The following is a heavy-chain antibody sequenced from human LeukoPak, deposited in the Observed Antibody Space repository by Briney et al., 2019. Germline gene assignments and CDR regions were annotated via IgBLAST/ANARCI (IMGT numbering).Heavy chain of an antibody. Sequence: GASVKVSCKASGYTFTGYYIHWVRQAPGQGLEWMGWINPNSGGTKYAQKFQGRVTMTRDTSISTACMELSGLRSDDTAVYYCASRAAPGKDDAFDIWGQGTMVTVS. CDR1: GYTFTGYY. V-gene: IGHV1-2*02. J-gene: IGHJ3*02. CDR2: INPNSGGT. D-gene: IGHD6-13*01. CDR3: ASRAAPGKDDAFDI.